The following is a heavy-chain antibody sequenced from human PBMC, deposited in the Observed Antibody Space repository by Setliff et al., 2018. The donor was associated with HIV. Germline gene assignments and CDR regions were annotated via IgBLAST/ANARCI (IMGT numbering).Heavy chain of an antibody. D-gene: IGHD5-18*01. CDR1: GYSFSSYW. V-gene: IGHV5-51*01. CDR2: IYPGDSDT. J-gene: IGHJ4*02. CDR3: CTGPLNTYGWDY. Sequence: SLKISCKGSGYSFSSYWIGWVRQMPGKGLEWMGIIYPGDSDTRYSPSFQGQVTISADKSISTAYLQCSSLKASDTAVYYCCTGPLNTYGWDYWGQGTVVTVSS.